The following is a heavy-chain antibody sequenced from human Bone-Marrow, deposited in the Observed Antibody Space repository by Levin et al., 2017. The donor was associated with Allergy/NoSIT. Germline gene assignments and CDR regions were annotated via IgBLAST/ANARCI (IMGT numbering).Heavy chain of an antibody. CDR2: INHSGST. V-gene: IGHV4-34*01. CDR3: ARGYYDSGEYYYYGMDV. J-gene: IGHJ6*02. CDR1: GGSFSGYY. D-gene: IGHD3-22*01. Sequence: PSETLSLTCAVYGGSFSGYYWSWIRQPPGKGLEWIGEINHSGSTNYNPSLKSRVTISVDTSKNQFSLKLSSVTAADTAVYYCARGYYDSGEYYYYGMDVWGQGTTVTVSS.